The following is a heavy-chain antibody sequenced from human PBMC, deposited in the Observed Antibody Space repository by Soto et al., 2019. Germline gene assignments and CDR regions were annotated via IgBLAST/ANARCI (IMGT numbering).Heavy chain of an antibody. V-gene: IGHV4-59*08. CDR1: GGSISSYY. Sequence: TLSLTCTVSGGSISSYYWSWIRQPPGKGLEWIGYMYYGGRTNYNPSLKSRVTISVDTSKMQFSLKLRSVTAADTAVYYCARGRGDYSSSSVYFDYRGHGIPGAV. CDR3: ARGRGDYSSSSVYFDY. D-gene: IGHD6-6*01. CDR2: MYYGGRT. J-gene: IGHJ4*01.